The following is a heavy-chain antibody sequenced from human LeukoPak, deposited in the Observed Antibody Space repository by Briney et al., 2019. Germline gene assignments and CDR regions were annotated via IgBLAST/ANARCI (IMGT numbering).Heavy chain of an antibody. CDR3: ARAPDTAMASWFDP. CDR2: INHSGST. V-gene: IGHV4-34*01. Sequence: SETLSLTCAVYGGSFSGYYWSWIRQPPGKGLEWIGEINHSGSTNYNPSLKSRVTISVDTSKNQFSLKLSSVTAADTAVYYCARAPDTAMASWFDPWGQGTLVTVSS. D-gene: IGHD5-18*01. CDR1: GGSFSGYY. J-gene: IGHJ5*02.